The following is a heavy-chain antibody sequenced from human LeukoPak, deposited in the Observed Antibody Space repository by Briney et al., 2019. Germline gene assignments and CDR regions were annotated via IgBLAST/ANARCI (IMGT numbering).Heavy chain of an antibody. J-gene: IGHJ4*02. CDR1: DYTFANLG. D-gene: IGHD2-2*02. Sequence: GASVKVSCKASDYTFANLGITWVRQAPGQGLEWMGWISVYNGNTNYAQNLQGRVTLTTDTSTSTAYMELRSLRSDDTALYYCARTCSSSSCYMVHWGQGTLVTVSS. V-gene: IGHV1-18*01. CDR3: ARTCSSSSCYMVH. CDR2: ISVYNGNT.